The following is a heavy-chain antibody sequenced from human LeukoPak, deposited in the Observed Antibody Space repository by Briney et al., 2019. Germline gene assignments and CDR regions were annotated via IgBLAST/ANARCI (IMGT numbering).Heavy chain of an antibody. D-gene: IGHD6-19*01. CDR1: GFTFSSYA. Sequence: GGSLRLSCAASGFTFSSYAMHWVRQAPGKGLEWVAVISYDGSNKYYADSVKGRFTISRDNSKNTLYLQMNSLRAEDTAVYYCAKGLRGSSGWYGDYWGQGTLVTVSS. V-gene: IGHV3-30-3*01. J-gene: IGHJ4*02. CDR2: ISYDGSNK. CDR3: AKGLRGSSGWYGDY.